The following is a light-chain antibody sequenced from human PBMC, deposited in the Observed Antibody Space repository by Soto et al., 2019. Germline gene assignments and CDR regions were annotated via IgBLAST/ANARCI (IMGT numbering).Light chain of an antibody. CDR2: GAS. CDR3: QQYGSSGT. V-gene: IGKV3-20*01. Sequence: EIVLTQSPGTLSLSPGESATLSCRASQSVSNNYLAWYQQQPGQPPRLLIYGASNRATGLPDRFSGSGSGTDFTPTISRLEPEDFAVYYCQQYGSSGTFGPGTKVEIK. J-gene: IGKJ4*02. CDR1: QSVSNNY.